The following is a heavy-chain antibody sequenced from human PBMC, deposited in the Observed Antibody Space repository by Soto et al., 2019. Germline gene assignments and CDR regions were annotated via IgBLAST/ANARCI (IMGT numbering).Heavy chain of an antibody. Sequence: SQTLSLTCAISGDSVSSNNAGWNWIRQTPSRGLEWLGRTYYRSKWYFNYAVSVESRITINPDTSKNQFSLQLSSVTPDDTAVYYCVRVSWGDVSGHYSMDVWGKGTTVTVSS. CDR2: TYYRSKWYF. V-gene: IGHV6-1*01. CDR3: VRVSWGDVSGHYSMDV. D-gene: IGHD3-16*01. J-gene: IGHJ6*03. CDR1: GDSVSSNNAG.